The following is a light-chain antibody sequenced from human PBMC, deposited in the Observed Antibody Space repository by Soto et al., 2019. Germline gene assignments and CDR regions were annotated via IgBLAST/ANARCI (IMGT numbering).Light chain of an antibody. CDR1: KNDIGVYDF. CDR2: EVV. V-gene: IGLV2-8*01. CDR3: SAYTHSNTVI. Sequence: QSALTQPPSASGSPGQSVTISCSGTKNDIGVYDFVSWYQHHPGKAPRLIIYEVVQRPSGVPDRFSGSKSGNTASLTISGLQAEDEADYYCSAYTHSNTVIFGGGTKLTVL. J-gene: IGLJ2*01.